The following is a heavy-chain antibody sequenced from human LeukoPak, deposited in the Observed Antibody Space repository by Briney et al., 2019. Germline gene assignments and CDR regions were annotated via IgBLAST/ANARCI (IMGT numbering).Heavy chain of an antibody. CDR2: ISGTGSST. CDR1: GFTVSSNY. V-gene: IGHV3-23*01. CDR3: AVQIAAAGTFWYYGMDV. D-gene: IGHD6-13*01. J-gene: IGHJ6*02. Sequence: GGSLRLSCAASGFTVSSNYMSWVRQAPGKGLEWVSTISGTGSSTYYADSVKGRFTISRDSSKNTLYLQMNSLRAEDTAVYYCAVQIAAAGTFWYYGMDVWGQGTTVTVSS.